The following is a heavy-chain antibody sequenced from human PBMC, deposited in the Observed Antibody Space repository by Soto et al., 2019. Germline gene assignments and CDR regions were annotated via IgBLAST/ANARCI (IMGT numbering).Heavy chain of an antibody. CDR3: ARDTSNFAFDY. D-gene: IGHD1-1*01. V-gene: IGHV4-4*07. CDR2: NYTSGNT. CDR1: SGSIRRDD. Sequence: SETLSLTCTVSSGSIRRDDWNWIRQPAGKGLEWIGRNYTSGNTYYNPSLKSRVYMALDTSKNQFSLNLASVNAADTAIYYCARDTSNFAFDYWGPGILVTVSS. J-gene: IGHJ4*02.